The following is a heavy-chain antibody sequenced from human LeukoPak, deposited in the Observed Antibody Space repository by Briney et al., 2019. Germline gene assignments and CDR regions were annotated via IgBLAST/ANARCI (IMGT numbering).Heavy chain of an antibody. D-gene: IGHD3-10*01. CDR2: IYYSGSI. Sequence: PSETLSLTCTVSDDSTSSYYWSWIRQPPGKGLEWIGYIYYSGSINYNPSLKSRVTISVDTSKNQFSLKLSSVTAADTAVYYCARVGAYNWFDPWGQGTLVTVSS. J-gene: IGHJ5*02. CDR3: ARVGAYNWFDP. V-gene: IGHV4-59*01. CDR1: DDSTSSYY.